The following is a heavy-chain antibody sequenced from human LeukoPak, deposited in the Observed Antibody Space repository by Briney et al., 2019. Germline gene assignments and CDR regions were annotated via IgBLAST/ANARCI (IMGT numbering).Heavy chain of an antibody. D-gene: IGHD3-3*01. CDR3: ARGYGYYDFWSGYSSPFDY. Sequence: GASVKVSCKASGYTFTSYDINWVRQATGQGLEWMGWMHPNSGNTGYAQKFQGRVTITRNTSISTAYMELSSLRSEDTAVYYCARGYGYYDFWSGYSSPFDYWGQGTLVTVSS. CDR1: GYTFTSYD. V-gene: IGHV1-8*03. J-gene: IGHJ4*02. CDR2: MHPNSGNT.